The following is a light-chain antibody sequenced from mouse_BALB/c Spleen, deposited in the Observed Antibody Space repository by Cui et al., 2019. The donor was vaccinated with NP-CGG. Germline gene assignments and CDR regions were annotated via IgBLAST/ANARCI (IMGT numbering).Light chain of an antibody. CDR2: GTN. CDR3: ALWYSNHWV. CDR1: TGAVSTSNY. J-gene: IGLJ1*01. Sequence: QAVVTQEFALTLSPGDTVTLTSRESTGAVSTSNYANWVQEKPDHLFTGLIGGTNNRAPGVPARFSGSLIGDKAALTITGAQTEDEAIYFCALWYSNHWVFGGGTKLTVL. V-gene: IGLV1*01.